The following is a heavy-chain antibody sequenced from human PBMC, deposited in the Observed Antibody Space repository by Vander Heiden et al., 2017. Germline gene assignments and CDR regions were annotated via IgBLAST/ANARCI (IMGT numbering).Heavy chain of an antibody. Sequence: EVQLLESGGGLVQPGGSLRLSCAASGFTFSSYAMSWVRQAPGKGLEWVSGISGSGGSTYYADSVKGRFTISRDKSKDTLYLQMNSLRAEDTAVYYCVKGISLDSGYIGDYWGQGTLVTVSS. CDR3: VKGISLDSGYIGDY. D-gene: IGHD3-22*01. V-gene: IGHV3-23*01. CDR2: ISGSGGST. J-gene: IGHJ4*02. CDR1: GFTFSSYA.